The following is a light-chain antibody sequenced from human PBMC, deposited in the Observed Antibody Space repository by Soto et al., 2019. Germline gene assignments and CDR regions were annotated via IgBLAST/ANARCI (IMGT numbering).Light chain of an antibody. CDR2: INSDGSH. V-gene: IGLV4-69*02. CDR3: QTWGTGIRL. Sequence: QLVLTQSPSASASLGALVKLTCTLSSGHSTYAIAWHQQQPEKGPRYLMKINSDGSHSKGDGIPDRFSGSRSGAERSLTISSLQSEDEADYYCQTWGTGIRLFGGGTKLTVL. J-gene: IGLJ3*02. CDR1: SGHSTYA.